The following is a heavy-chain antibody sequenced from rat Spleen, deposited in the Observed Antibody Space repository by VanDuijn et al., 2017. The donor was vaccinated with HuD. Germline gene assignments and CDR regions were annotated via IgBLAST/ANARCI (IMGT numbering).Heavy chain of an antibody. CDR2: IIFDNSNT. CDR3: ARRHYGYTDYFDY. Sequence: EVQLVESGGGLVQPGRSLKLSCAASGFTFSDYAMAWVRQSPKKGLEWVATIIFDNSNTYYRDSVKGRFTISRDNAKSTLSLQMDSLRSEDTATYYCARRHYGYTDYFDYWGQGVMVTVSS. V-gene: IGHV5-17*01. J-gene: IGHJ2*01. CDR1: GFTFSDYA. D-gene: IGHD1-6*01.